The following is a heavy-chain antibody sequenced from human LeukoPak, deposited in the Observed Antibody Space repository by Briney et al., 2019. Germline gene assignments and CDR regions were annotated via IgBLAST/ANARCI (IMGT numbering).Heavy chain of an antibody. CDR3: ARARVGATRYFDY. CDR2: ISSSSSYI. D-gene: IGHD1-26*01. V-gene: IGHV3-21*01. CDR1: GFTFSSYS. Sequence: PGGSLRLSCAASGFTFSSYSMNWARQAPGKGLEWVSSISSSSSYIYYADSVKGRSTISRDNAKNSLYLQMNSLRAEDTAVYYCARARVGATRYFDYWGQGTLVTVSS. J-gene: IGHJ4*02.